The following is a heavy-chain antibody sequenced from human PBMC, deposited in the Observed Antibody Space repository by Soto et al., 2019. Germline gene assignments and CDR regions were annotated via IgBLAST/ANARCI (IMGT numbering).Heavy chain of an antibody. J-gene: IGHJ5*02. Sequence: PSETLSLTCTVSGGSISSYYWSWIRQPPGKGLEWIGYIYYSGSTNYNPSLKSRVTISVDTSKNQFSLKLSSVTAADTAVYYCARDLSSSWLNWFDPWGQGTLVTVSS. CDR1: GGSISSYY. D-gene: IGHD6-13*01. CDR3: ARDLSSSWLNWFDP. V-gene: IGHV4-59*01. CDR2: IYYSGST.